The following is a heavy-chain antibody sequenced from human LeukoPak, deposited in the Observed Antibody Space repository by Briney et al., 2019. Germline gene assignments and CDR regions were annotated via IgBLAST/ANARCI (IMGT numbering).Heavy chain of an antibody. CDR3: AHIIDAWDYVPLDY. D-gene: IGHD1-7*01. CDR2: IYWNGDE. CDR1: GFSLTTSGVG. V-gene: IGHV2-5*01. J-gene: IGHJ4*02. Sequence: ESGPTLVKPTQTLTLTCTFSGFSLTTSGVGVGWIRQPPGKALEWLALIYWNGDERYSPSLKSRLTITKGTSNDQVVLILANMDPVDTATYYCAHIIDAWDYVPLDYWGPGTLVTVSS.